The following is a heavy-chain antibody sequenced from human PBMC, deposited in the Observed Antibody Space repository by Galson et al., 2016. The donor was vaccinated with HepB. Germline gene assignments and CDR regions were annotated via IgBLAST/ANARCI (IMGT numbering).Heavy chain of an antibody. CDR3: TKAILGRPSYSYYNYGLDV. CDR2: ITWNSDNV. V-gene: IGHV3-9*01. Sequence: SLRLSCAASGFTFGDFGMHWVRQVPGQGLEWVAGITWNSDNVAYAGSVKGRFTISRDNAQNSLYLQMDSLRVEGTAYYYCTKAILGRPSYSYYNYGLDVWGKGTPVTVSS. CDR1: GFTFGDFG. J-gene: IGHJ6*04. D-gene: IGHD1-26*01.